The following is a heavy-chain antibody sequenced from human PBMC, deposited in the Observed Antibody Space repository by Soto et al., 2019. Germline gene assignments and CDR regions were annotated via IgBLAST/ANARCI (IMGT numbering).Heavy chain of an antibody. CDR2: ISAYNGNT. CDR1: GFTFSSYW. D-gene: IGHD2-2*01. CDR3: ARVDAYLTPSGYYGMDV. J-gene: IGHJ6*02. V-gene: IGHV1-18*01. Sequence: PXGSLRLSCAASGFTFSSYWMSWVRQAPGQGLEWMGWISAYNGNTNYAQKLQGRVTMTTDTSTSTAYMELRSLRSDDTAVYYCARVDAYLTPSGYYGMDVWGQGTTVTVSS.